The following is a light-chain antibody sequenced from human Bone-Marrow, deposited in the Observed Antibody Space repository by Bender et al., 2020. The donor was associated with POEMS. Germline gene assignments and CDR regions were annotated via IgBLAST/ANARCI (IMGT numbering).Light chain of an antibody. V-gene: IGLV3-1*01. CDR2: KDT. Sequence: SSELIQAPSVSVSAGLTATITCSGHKVGDKYVCWYQQKVGQSPLLLIYKDTRRPSGIPERFSGSSSGNTATLTISGTQAMDEADYFWQVWDRGSVIFGGGTKLTVL. J-gene: IGLJ2*01. CDR3: QVWDRGSVI. CDR1: KVGDKY.